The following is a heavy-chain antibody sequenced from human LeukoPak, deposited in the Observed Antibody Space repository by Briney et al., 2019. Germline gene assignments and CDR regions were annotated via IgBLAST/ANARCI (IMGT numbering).Heavy chain of an antibody. CDR1: GGSLSSYY. J-gene: IGHJ4*02. D-gene: IGHD2-2*01. Sequence: SETLSLTCTVSGGSLSSYYWSWIRQPPGKGLEWIGYIYYSGSTNYNPSLKSRVTISVDTSKDQFSLKLSSVTAADTAVYYCARRYCSSTSCYYFDYWGQGTLVTVSS. CDR3: ARRYCSSTSCYYFDY. V-gene: IGHV4-59*01. CDR2: IYYSGST.